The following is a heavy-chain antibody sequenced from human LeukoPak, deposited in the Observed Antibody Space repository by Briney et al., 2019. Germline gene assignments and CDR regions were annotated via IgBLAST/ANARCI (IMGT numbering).Heavy chain of an antibody. J-gene: IGHJ3*02. CDR1: GFTFSSYS. D-gene: IGHD6-6*01. V-gene: IGHV3-21*01. CDR2: VSSSSSYI. Sequence: PGGSPRLSCAASGFTFSSYSMNWVRQAPGKGLEWVSSVSSSSSYIYYADSVKGRFTISRDNAKNSLYLQMNSLRAEDTAVYYCARGYSSSPDDAFDIWGQGTMVTVSS. CDR3: ARGYSSSPDDAFDI.